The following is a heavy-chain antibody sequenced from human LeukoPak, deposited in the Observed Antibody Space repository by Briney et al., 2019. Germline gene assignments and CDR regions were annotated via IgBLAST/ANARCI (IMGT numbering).Heavy chain of an antibody. CDR2: IYYSGST. J-gene: IGHJ4*02. CDR3: ARAPTYSGSHY. V-gene: IGHV4-31*03. Sequence: PSQTLSLTCTVSSGSISNGGYYWSWIRQHPGKGLEWIGYIYYSGSTYYNPSLKSRVNISVDTSKNQFSLKLNSVTAADTAVYYCARAPTYSGSHYWGQGTLVTVSS. CDR1: SGSISNGGYY. D-gene: IGHD1-26*01.